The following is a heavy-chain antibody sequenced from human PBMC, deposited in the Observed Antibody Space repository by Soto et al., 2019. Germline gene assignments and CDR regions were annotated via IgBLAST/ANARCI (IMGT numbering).Heavy chain of an antibody. Sequence: QVQLVESGGGVVQPGRSLRLSCAASGFTFSSYAMHWVRQAPGKGLEWVAVISYDGSNKYYADSVKGRFTISRDNSKNTLYLQMNSLRAEDTAVYYCARSQARVTRGAFDYWGQGTLVTVSS. CDR1: GFTFSSYA. CDR3: ARSQARVTRGAFDY. D-gene: IGHD2-21*02. V-gene: IGHV3-30-3*01. J-gene: IGHJ4*02. CDR2: ISYDGSNK.